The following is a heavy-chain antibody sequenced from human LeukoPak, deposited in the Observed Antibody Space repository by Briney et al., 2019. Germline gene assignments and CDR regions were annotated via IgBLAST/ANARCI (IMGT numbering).Heavy chain of an antibody. V-gene: IGHV1-69*13. D-gene: IGHD3-9*01. CDR2: IIPIFGTA. CDR3: ASKLRYFDWPGLGY. CDR1: GYTFTGYY. Sequence: GASVKVSCKASGYTFTGYYMHWVRQAPGQGLEWMGWIIPIFGTANYAQKFQGRVTITADESTSTAYMELSSLRSEDTAVYYCASKLRYFDWPGLGYWGQGTLVTVSS. J-gene: IGHJ4*02.